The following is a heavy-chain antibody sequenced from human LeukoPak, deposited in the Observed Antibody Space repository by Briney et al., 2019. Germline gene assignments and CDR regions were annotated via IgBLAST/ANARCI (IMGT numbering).Heavy chain of an antibody. Sequence: PSETLSLTCNVSGYPISSGYFWGWVRQAPGKGLEWIGSIYQRATVHYNPSLKSRVTISLDTSKNHFSLNLRSMQASDTAVYYCARAFCVGECFVLHIFFDSWGQGTLVTVSS. V-gene: IGHV4-38-2*02. J-gene: IGHJ4*02. CDR1: GYPISSGYF. CDR3: ARAFCVGECFVLHIFFDS. D-gene: IGHD2-21*01. CDR2: IYQRATV.